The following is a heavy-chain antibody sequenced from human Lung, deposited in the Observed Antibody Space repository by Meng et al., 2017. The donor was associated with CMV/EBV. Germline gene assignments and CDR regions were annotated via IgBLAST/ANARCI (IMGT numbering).Heavy chain of an antibody. Sequence: SXTXSLXCSVPGGSISSGDYYYNWIRQPPGKGLEWIGYIYYSGSPSYNPSLKSRVSISVDTSKNQLSLKLSSVTAADTAVYYCARGNFFRFWSGYYPLLDAFDIWXQGTMVTVSS. D-gene: IGHD3-3*01. J-gene: IGHJ3*02. CDR1: GGSISSGDYY. CDR3: ARGNFFRFWSGYYPLLDAFDI. CDR2: IYYSGSP. V-gene: IGHV4-30-4*02.